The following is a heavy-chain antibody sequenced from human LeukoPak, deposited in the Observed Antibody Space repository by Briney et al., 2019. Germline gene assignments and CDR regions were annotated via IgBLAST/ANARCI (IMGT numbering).Heavy chain of an antibody. CDR2: IYYSGST. Sequence: SETLSLTCTVSGGSISSGDYYWSWIRQPPGKGLEWLGYIYYSGSTYYNPSLKSRVTISVDTSKNQFSLKLSSVTAADTAVYYCARVSHYDSSGYYYFDYWGQGTLVTVSS. CDR3: ARVSHYDSSGYYYFDY. V-gene: IGHV4-30-4*08. J-gene: IGHJ4*02. CDR1: GGSISSGDYY. D-gene: IGHD3-22*01.